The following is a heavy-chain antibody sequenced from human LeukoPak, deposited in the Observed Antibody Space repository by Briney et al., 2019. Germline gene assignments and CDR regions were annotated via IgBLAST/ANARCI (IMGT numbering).Heavy chain of an antibody. J-gene: IGHJ4*02. Sequence: GGSLRLSCEASGFTFSNYYMNWVRQAPGKGLEWPSSISGSNTYISHADSVKGRFTIARDNVKNSLYLQMNSLRAEDTAVYYCARDLMGIAYRGAFYYWGQGTLVTVSS. V-gene: IGHV3-21*04. CDR3: ARDLMGIAYRGAFYY. D-gene: IGHD6-13*01. CDR1: GFTFSNYY. CDR2: ISGSNTYI.